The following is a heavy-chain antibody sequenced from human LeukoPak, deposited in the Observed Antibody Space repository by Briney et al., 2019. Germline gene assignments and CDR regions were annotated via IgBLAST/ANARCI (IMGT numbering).Heavy chain of an antibody. CDR1: GGSISSYY. CDR3: AREGYGDSYYYYYGMDV. V-gene: IGHV4-59*01. J-gene: IGHJ6*02. Sequence: SETLSLTCTVSGGSISSYYWSWIRQPPGKGLEWIGCIYYSGSTNYNPSLKSQVTISVDTSKNQFSLKLSSVTAADTAVYYCAREGYGDSYYYYYGMDVWGQGTTVTVSS. CDR2: IYYSGST. D-gene: IGHD4-17*01.